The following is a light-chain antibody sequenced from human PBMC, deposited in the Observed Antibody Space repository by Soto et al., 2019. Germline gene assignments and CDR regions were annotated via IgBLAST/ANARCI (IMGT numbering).Light chain of an antibody. CDR2: DAS. J-gene: IGKJ4*01. V-gene: IGKV1-33*01. CDR1: QSIFNY. CDR3: QQYEDLPLT. Sequence: DVQLTQSPSTLPASVGDRVAITCRVPQSIFNYLNWFQQRPGKAPQLLISDASQLELGVQSRSSGQRSGTDFTLIISDLQPEDFATYFCQQYEDLPLTFGGGTRVEV.